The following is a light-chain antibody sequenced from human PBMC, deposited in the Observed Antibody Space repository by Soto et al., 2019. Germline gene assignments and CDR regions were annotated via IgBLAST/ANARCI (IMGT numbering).Light chain of an antibody. V-gene: IGKV3-20*01. CDR2: GAS. CDR1: QIVSSSY. Sequence: ELVFTHSPGPLSLSPGQRATLSCSGSQIVSSSYLAWYQQKPGQAPRLLIYGASIRATGIPDRFSGSGSGTDFTLTISRREPEDFAVYYYQQYGSAAPLTFGQGTKVDI. J-gene: IGKJ1*01. CDR3: QQYGSAAPLT.